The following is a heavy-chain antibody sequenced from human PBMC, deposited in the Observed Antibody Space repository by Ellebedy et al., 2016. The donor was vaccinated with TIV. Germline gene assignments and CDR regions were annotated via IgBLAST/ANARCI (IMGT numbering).Heavy chain of an antibody. V-gene: IGHV3-23*01. CDR1: GFTFSSYA. CDR2: ISGSGGSST. CDR3: ARDRGDYSISGP. D-gene: IGHD4-11*01. Sequence: ETLSLTXAASGFTFSSYAMSWVRQAPGRRLEWVSAISGSGGSSTTYADSVKGRFTTSRDNARNTLYLQMNSLRGEDTAVYFCARDRGDYSISGPWGQGTLVTVSS. J-gene: IGHJ5*02.